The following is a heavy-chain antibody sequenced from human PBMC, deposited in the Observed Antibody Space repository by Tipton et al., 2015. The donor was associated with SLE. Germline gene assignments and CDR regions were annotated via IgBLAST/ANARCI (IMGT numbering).Heavy chain of an antibody. CDR1: GGSISSSSYY. D-gene: IGHD4-17*01. CDR2: IYYSGRT. Sequence: TLSLTCNVSGGSISSSSYYWGWIRQPPGKGLEWIGGIYYSGRTYYNPSLKSRVTISVDTSKNQFSLKLSSVTAADTALYYCAGHDYGDYGRFDPWGQGTLVTVSS. V-gene: IGHV4-39*01. J-gene: IGHJ5*02. CDR3: AGHDYGDYGRFDP.